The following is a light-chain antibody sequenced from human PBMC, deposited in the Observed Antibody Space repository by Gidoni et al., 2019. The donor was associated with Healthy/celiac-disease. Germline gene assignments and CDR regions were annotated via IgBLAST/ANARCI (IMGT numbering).Light chain of an antibody. CDR1: QSISSW. J-gene: IGKJ1*01. Sequence: DIQMTQSPSTLSASVGDRVTITCRASQSISSWLAWYQQKPGKAPKLLIYKASSLESGVPSRFSGSGSGTEFTLTISSLQPDDVATYYCQQGGTFGQGTKVEIK. CDR2: KAS. CDR3: QQGGT. V-gene: IGKV1-5*03.